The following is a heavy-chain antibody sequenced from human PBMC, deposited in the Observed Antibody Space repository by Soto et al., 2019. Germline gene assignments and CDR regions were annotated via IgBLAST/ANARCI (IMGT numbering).Heavy chain of an antibody. Sequence: QVQLVESGGGVVQPGRSLRLSCAASGFTFSSHSIQWVRQAPGKGLEWVAVISYDGSIKYYADSVKGRFTISRDNSKNTAYLQMNSLRDADTDVFYCAREWSTSGDLDYWGQGTLVIVSS. V-gene: IGHV3-30-3*01. CDR1: GFTFSSHS. CDR2: ISYDGSIK. D-gene: IGHD3-10*01. CDR3: AREWSTSGDLDY. J-gene: IGHJ4*02.